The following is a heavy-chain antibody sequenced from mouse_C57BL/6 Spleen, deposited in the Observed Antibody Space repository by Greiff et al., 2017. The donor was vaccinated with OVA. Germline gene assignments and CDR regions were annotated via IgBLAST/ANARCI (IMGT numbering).Heavy chain of an antibody. Sequence: VKLMESGGGLVKPGGSLKLSCAASGFTFSDYGMHWVRQAPEKGLEWVAYISSGSSTIYYADTVKGRFTISRDNAKNTLFLQMTSLRSEDTAMYYCARNYGSRGGYFDYWGQGTTLTVSS. CDR2: ISSGSSTI. CDR3: ARNYGSRGGYFDY. CDR1: GFTFSDYG. J-gene: IGHJ2*01. V-gene: IGHV5-17*01. D-gene: IGHD1-1*01.